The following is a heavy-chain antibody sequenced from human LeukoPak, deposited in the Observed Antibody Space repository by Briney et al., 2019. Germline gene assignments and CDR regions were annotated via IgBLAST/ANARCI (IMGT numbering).Heavy chain of an antibody. CDR1: GYRFTSYW. D-gene: IGHD3-16*01. V-gene: IGHV5-51*01. CDR2: IYPADSDT. Sequence: GESLKISCKGSGYRFTSYWIGWVRQMPGKGLEYMGIIYPADSDTRYSPSFQGQVTISADKSISTAYLQWSSLKASDTAMYYCARPGQLGEYTPYYFDFWGQGTLVTVSS. J-gene: IGHJ4*02. CDR3: ARPGQLGEYTPYYFDF.